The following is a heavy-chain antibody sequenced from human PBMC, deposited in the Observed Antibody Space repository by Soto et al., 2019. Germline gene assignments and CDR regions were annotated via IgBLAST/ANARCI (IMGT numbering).Heavy chain of an antibody. CDR1: GGSISSGGYY. CDR3: ARLLRYFAWLGGRLPYYLDY. CDR2: IYYSGST. J-gene: IGHJ4*02. D-gene: IGHD3-9*01. Sequence: QVQLQESGPGLVKPSQTLSLTCTVSGGSISSGGYYWSWIRQHPGKGLEWIGYIYYSGSTYYNPSLKSRVTISVDTSKNQFSLKLSSVTAADTAVYYCARLLRYFAWLGGRLPYYLDYWGQGPLVTVSS. V-gene: IGHV4-31*03.